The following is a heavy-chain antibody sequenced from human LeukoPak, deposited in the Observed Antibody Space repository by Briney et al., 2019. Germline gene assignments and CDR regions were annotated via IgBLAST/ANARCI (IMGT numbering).Heavy chain of an antibody. CDR2: ITENGGAT. D-gene: IGHD4-23*01. CDR1: GFTFSNYA. J-gene: IGHJ3*01. V-gene: IGHV3-23*01. Sequence: QTGGSLRLSCAASGFTFSNYAMTWVRQAPGKGLEWVSTITENGGATYYADSVKGRFTISRDNSKDTLYLQMNSLRADDTAVYYCVKDNGGLQDAIHFWGQGTMLTVSS. CDR3: VKDNGGLQDAIHF.